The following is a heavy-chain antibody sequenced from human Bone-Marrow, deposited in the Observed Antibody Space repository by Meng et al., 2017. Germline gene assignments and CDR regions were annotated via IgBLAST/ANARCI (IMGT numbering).Heavy chain of an antibody. Sequence: ASVKVSCKASGYTFTSYYMHWVRQAPGQGLEWMGIINPSGGSTSYAQKFQGRVTMTSDTSTSTVYMELSSLRSEDTAVYYCARDKRDIVVVVANNNYYYYGMDVWGQGTTVTVSS. J-gene: IGHJ6*02. CDR1: GYTFTSYY. CDR3: ARDKRDIVVVVANNNYYYYGMDV. D-gene: IGHD2-15*01. CDR2: INPSGGST. V-gene: IGHV1-46*01.